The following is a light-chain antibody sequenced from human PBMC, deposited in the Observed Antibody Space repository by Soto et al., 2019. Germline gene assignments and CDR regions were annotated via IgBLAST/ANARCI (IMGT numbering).Light chain of an antibody. CDR2: KAS. J-gene: IGKJ1*01. CDR1: QSICNW. CDR3: QQYYSTTWT. Sequence: DIQMTQSPSTLSASVGDRVILTCRASQSICNWLAWYQQKPGKAPKLLIYKASSLESGVPTRFSGSGSGTDFTLTISSLQAEDVAVYYCQQYYSTTWTFGQGTKVDI. V-gene: IGKV1-5*03.